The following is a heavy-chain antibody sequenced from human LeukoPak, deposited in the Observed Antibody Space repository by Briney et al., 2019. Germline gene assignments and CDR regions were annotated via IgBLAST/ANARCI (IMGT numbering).Heavy chain of an antibody. V-gene: IGHV4-61*02. Sequence: SETLSLTCTVSGGSISSGSYYWSWIRQPAGKGLEWIGRIYTSGSTNYNPSLKSRVTISVDTPKNQFSLKLSSVTAADTAVYYCARVRQHLPYYYYGMDVWGQGSTVTVSS. J-gene: IGHJ6*02. CDR3: ARVRQHLPYYYYGMDV. D-gene: IGHD6-13*01. CDR1: GGSISSGSYY. CDR2: IYTSGST.